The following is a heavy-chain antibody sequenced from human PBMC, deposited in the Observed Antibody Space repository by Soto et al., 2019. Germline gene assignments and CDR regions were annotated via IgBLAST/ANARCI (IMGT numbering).Heavy chain of an antibody. J-gene: IGHJ3*02. CDR2: LKPDGSQK. CDR3: ASGDYNDSSGPFSQALDT. V-gene: IGHV3-7*02. Sequence: PGKGLERVANLKPDGSQKWYLDSVKGRFAIASDNYKNSLFLKLHSLRADDTAVYYCASGDYNDSSGPFSQALDTWGRGTMVPVS. D-gene: IGHD3-22*01.